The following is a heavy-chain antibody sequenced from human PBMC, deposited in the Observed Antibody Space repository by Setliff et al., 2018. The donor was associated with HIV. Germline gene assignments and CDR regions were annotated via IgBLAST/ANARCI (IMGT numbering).Heavy chain of an antibody. CDR3: ARAPFPRLQGTVSDI. J-gene: IGHJ3*02. CDR1: GFSFDDYA. Sequence: LSLSCAASGFSFDDYAMHWVRQAPGKGLEWVSSISGSGSSIYYADSVKGRFSISRDNAKNSLYLQMNSLRAEDTAVYYCARAPFPRLQGTVSDIWGPGTMVTVSS. D-gene: IGHD4-4*01. CDR2: ISGSGSSI. V-gene: IGHV3-21*01.